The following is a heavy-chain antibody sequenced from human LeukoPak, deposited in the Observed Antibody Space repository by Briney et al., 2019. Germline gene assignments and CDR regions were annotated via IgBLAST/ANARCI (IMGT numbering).Heavy chain of an antibody. D-gene: IGHD5-12*01. V-gene: IGHV4-4*07. CDR1: NGSISTGF. Sequence: YPSETLSLTCTVTNGSISTGFWTWLRQPVGEGMEWLGRLYVRGGTSYNPSLRGRLTMSAVTSTNQFSLKLTSVTAADTAVYYCARAVRVPTSLLSVGFYFDRWGQGILVTVSS. CDR2: LYVRGGT. CDR3: ARAVRVPTSLLSVGFYFDR. J-gene: IGHJ4*02.